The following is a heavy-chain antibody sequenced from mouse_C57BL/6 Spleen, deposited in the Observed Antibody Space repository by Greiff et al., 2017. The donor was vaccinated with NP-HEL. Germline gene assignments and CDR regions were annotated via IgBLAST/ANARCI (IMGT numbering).Heavy chain of an antibody. Sequence: QVQLQQPGTGLVKPGASVKLSCKASGYTFTSYWMHWVKQRPGQGLEWIGNINPSNGGTNYNEKFKSKATLTVDKSSSTAYMQLSSLTSEDSAVYDCSFIDYGSKAWFAYWGQGTLVTVSA. CDR3: SFIDYGSKAWFAY. D-gene: IGHD1-1*01. CDR2: INPSNGGT. CDR1: GYTFTSYW. J-gene: IGHJ3*01. V-gene: IGHV1-53*01.